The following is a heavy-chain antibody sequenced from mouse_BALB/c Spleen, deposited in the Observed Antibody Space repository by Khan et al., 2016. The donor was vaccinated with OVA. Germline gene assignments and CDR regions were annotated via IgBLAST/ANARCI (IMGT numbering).Heavy chain of an antibody. CDR2: INYCGGP. CDR1: GYSITSDYV. V-gene: IGHV3-2*02. Sequence: EVQLQESGPGLVKPSQSLFLTCTVTGYSITSDYVWNWIRQSPGNRLEWMGYINYCGGPSYLRSLKSRSSITRDTTKKRIFLQWNTVTPEDTAKYYSARWFAYWGQGTLVTVA. CDR3: ARWFAY. J-gene: IGHJ3*01.